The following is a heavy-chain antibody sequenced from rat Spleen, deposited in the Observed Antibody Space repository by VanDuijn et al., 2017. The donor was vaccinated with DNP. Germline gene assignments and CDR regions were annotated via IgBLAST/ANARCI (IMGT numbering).Heavy chain of an antibody. CDR1: GFSLTSFN. CDR2: IWAGGST. J-gene: IGHJ2*01. Sequence: QVQLKESGPGLVKPSETLSLTCTVSGFSLTSFNVHWVRQHSGKSLEWMGTIWAGGSTNYNSAVQSRLSISRDTSKSQVFLKMNSLQPEDTGTYYCARHNGYPYYFDYWGQGVMVTVSS. V-gene: IGHV2S18*01. CDR3: ARHNGYPYYFDY. D-gene: IGHD1-4*01.